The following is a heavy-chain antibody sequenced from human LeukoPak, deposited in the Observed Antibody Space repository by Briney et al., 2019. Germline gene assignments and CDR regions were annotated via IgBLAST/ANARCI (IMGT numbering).Heavy chain of an antibody. CDR1: GGSLSSSSYY. V-gene: IGHV4-39*01. J-gene: IGHJ4*02. CDR3: ATSTIVLMVYAIFDY. D-gene: IGHD2-8*01. CDR2: IYYSGST. Sequence: PSETLSLTCTVSGGSLSSSSYYWGWIRQPPGKGLEWIGSIYYSGSTYYNPSLKSRVTISVDTSKNQFSLKLSSVTAADTAVYYCATSTIVLMVYAIFDYWGQGTLVTVSS.